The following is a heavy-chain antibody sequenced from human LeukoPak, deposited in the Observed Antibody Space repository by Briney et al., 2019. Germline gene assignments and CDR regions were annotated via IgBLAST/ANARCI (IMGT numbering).Heavy chain of an antibody. CDR2: IKQDGSEK. CDR1: GFTFSSYW. Sequence: GGSLRLSCAASGFTFSSYWMSWVRQAPGKGLEWVANIKQDGSEKYYVDSVKGRFTISRDNSKNTLYLQMNSLRAEDTAVYYCARDRGRLAYVWGSYRYNFDYWGQGTLVTVSS. D-gene: IGHD3-16*02. J-gene: IGHJ4*02. CDR3: ARDRGRLAYVWGSYRYNFDY. V-gene: IGHV3-7*01.